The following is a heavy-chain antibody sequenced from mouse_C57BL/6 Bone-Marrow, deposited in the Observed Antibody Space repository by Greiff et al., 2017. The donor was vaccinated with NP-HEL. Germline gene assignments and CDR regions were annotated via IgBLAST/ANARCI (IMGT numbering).Heavy chain of an antibody. CDR3: AKNHYYGSSYWYFDV. CDR1: GFSLTSYG. CDR2: LWRGGST. D-gene: IGHD1-1*01. J-gene: IGHJ1*03. Sequence: VQLQQSGPGLVQPSQSLSITCTVSGFSLTSYGVHWVRQSPGKGLEWLGVLWRGGSTDYNAAFMSRLSITKDNSKSQVFFKMNSLQADDTAIYYCAKNHYYGSSYWYFDVWGTGTTVTVSS. V-gene: IGHV2-5*01.